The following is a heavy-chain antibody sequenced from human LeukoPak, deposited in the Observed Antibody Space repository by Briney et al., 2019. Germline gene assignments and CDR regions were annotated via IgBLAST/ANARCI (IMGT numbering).Heavy chain of an antibody. J-gene: IGHJ5*02. V-gene: IGHV3-30*04. Sequence: PGGSLRLSCAASGFTFRSYAMHWVRQAPGKGLEWVAVISYDGSNKYYADSVKGRFTISRDNSKNTLYLQMNSLRAEDTAVYYCAKAGGDYGDYYISSWGQGTLVTVSS. CDR1: GFTFRSYA. CDR2: ISYDGSNK. CDR3: AKAGGDYGDYYISS. D-gene: IGHD4-17*01.